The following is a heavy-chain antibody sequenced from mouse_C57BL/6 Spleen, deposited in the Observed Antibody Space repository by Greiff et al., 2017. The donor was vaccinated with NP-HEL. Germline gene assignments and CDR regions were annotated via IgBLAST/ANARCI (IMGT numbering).Heavy chain of an antibody. Sequence: VQLKESGPGLVKPSQSLSLTCSVTGYSITSGYYWNWIRQFPGNKLEWMGYISYDGSNNYNPSLKNRISITRDTSKNQSFLKLNSVTTEDTATYYCARKGFGAMDYWGQGTSVTVSS. CDR1: GYSITSGYY. CDR2: ISYDGSN. J-gene: IGHJ4*01. CDR3: ARKGFGAMDY. D-gene: IGHD3-1*01. V-gene: IGHV3-6*01.